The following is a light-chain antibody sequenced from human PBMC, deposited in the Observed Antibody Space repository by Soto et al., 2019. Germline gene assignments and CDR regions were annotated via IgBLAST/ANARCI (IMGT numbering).Light chain of an antibody. V-gene: IGKV3-11*01. CDR2: DAS. Sequence: EIVLTQSPATLSLSPGERATLSCRASQSVSSDLAWYQQKPGQAPRLLIYDASNRATGIPARFSASGSGTDFTLTIISLEPDDFAVYYCQQSSNFGPGTKVDIK. J-gene: IGKJ3*01. CDR3: QQSSN. CDR1: QSVSSD.